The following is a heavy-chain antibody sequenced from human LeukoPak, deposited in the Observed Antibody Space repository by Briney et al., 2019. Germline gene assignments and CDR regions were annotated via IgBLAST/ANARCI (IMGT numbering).Heavy chain of an antibody. J-gene: IGHJ4*02. CDR3: ARDRHIVVVPAASSC. Sequence: ASVKVSCKASGYTLTVYYMHRVRQAPGQGLEWMGWINPNSGGTNYAQKFQGRVTMTRDTSISTAYMELSRLRSDDTAVYYCARDRHIVVVPAASSCWGQGTLVTVSS. V-gene: IGHV1-2*02. D-gene: IGHD2-2*01. CDR1: GYTLTVYY. CDR2: INPNSGGT.